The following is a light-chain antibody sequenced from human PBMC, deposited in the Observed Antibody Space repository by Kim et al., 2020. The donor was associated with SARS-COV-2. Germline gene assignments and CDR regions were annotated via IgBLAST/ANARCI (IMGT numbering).Light chain of an antibody. CDR1: QCFSSD. J-gene: IGKJ5*01. CDR3: LQYNTWLVT. V-gene: IGKV3D-15*01. Sequence: SPGERATISWSDYQCFSSDLALHQEKPGRAPKLPIYGGSTRATCIPARLSGSGSGTEFTLTISSLQSEYFAVYFCLQYNTWLVTFGQWTRLEI. CDR2: GGS.